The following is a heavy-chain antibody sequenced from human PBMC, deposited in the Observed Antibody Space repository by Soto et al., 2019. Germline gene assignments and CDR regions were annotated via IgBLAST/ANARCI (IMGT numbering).Heavy chain of an antibody. Sequence: QVQLQESGPGLVKPSQTLSLTCTVSGGSITSSGYYWSWIRQHPGEGLEWIGFTSNSGSTAYNQALKSRITISVDTSSSQFSLNLKSVNAADTAVDYCARGGGSTKVDYWGQGTLVTVSP. CDR1: GGSITSSGYY. CDR3: ARGGGSTKVDY. V-gene: IGHV4-31*03. CDR2: TSNSGST. D-gene: IGHD2-2*01. J-gene: IGHJ4*02.